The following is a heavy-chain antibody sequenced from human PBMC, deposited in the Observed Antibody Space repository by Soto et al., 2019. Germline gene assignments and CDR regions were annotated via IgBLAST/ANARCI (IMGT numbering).Heavy chain of an antibody. Sequence: QVQLQESGPGLVKPSETLSLTCTVSGGSVSSGSYYWSWIRQPPGKGLEWIGYIYYSGSTNYNPSLMSRVTISVDTANNQFSLKLSSVTAADTAVYYCARVLLLRWRDYYYYYGMAVWGQGTTVTVSS. D-gene: IGHD4-17*01. J-gene: IGHJ6*02. CDR2: IYYSGST. CDR1: GGSVSSGSYY. V-gene: IGHV4-61*01. CDR3: ARVLLLRWRDYYYYYGMAV.